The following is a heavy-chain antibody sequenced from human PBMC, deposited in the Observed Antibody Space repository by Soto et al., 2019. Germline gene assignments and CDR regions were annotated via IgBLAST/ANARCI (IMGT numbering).Heavy chain of an antibody. J-gene: IGHJ5*02. V-gene: IGHV1-69*01. D-gene: IGHD1-20*01. CDR2: IIPIFGTA. CDR1: GGTFSSYA. CDR3: ARSSCSITEFDT. Sequence: QEQLVQSWAEVKKPGASVKVSCKASGGTFSSYAISWVRQAPGQGLEWMGGIIPIFGTANYAQKFQGRVTMTADESTSTAYMELSSLRSEDTAVYYFARSSCSITEFDTWGQGTLVTVSS.